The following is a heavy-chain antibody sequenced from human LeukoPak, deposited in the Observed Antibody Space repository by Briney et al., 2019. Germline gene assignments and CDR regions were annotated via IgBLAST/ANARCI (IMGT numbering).Heavy chain of an antibody. CDR3: ARGRTGTISIADY. CDR2: IKQDGSEK. J-gene: IGHJ4*02. Sequence: GGSLRLSCAASGFTFSSYWMSWVRQAPGKGLEWVANIKQDGSEKYYVDSVKGRFTISRDNAKNSLYLQMNSLRAEDTAVYYCARGRTGTISIADYWGQGTLVTVSS. V-gene: IGHV3-7*01. CDR1: GFTFSSYW. D-gene: IGHD1-7*01.